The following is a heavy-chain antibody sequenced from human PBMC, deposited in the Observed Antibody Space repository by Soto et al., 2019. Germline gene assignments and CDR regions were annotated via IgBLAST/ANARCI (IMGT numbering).Heavy chain of an antibody. CDR3: ARQIAVAGCFDC. V-gene: IGHV3-21*01. Sequence: GGSLRLSCAASGFTFSSYSMNWVRQAPGKGLEWVSSISSSSSYIYYADSVKGRFTIPRDNAKNSLYLQMNSLRAEDTAVYYCARQIAVAGCFDCWGQGTLVTVAS. CDR2: ISSSSSYI. J-gene: IGHJ4*02. D-gene: IGHD6-19*01. CDR1: GFTFSSYS.